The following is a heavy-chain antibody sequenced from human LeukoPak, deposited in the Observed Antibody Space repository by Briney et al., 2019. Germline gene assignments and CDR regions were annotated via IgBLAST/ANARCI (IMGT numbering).Heavy chain of an antibody. D-gene: IGHD4-17*01. CDR1: GFTFSSYA. CDR3: ARESRPGDYGDYQDY. CDR2: ISSSSSTI. V-gene: IGHV3-48*01. Sequence: SGGSLRLSCAASGFTFSSYAMSWVRQAPGKGLEWVSYISSSSSTIYYADSVKGRFTISRDNAKNSLYLQMNSLRAEDTAVYYCARESRPGDYGDYQDYWGQGTLVTVSS. J-gene: IGHJ4*02.